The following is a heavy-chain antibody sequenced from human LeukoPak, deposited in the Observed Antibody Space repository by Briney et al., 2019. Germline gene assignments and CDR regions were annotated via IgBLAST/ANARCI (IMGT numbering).Heavy chain of an antibody. V-gene: IGHV3-23*01. D-gene: IGHD6-13*01. CDR3: AKDRMYSSSWSAYYYGMDV. J-gene: IGHJ6*02. CDR2: ISGSGGST. Sequence: PGGSLRLSCAASGFTFSSYAMSWVRQAPGKGLEWVSAISGSGGSTYYADSVKGRFTISRDNSKNTLYLQMNSLRAEDTAVYYCAKDRMYSSSWSAYYYGMDVWGQGTTVTVSS. CDR1: GFTFSSYA.